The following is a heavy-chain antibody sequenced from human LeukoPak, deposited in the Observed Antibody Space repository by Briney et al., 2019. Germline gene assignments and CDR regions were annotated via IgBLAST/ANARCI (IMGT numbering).Heavy chain of an antibody. CDR2: TYYRSKWYN. V-gene: IGHV6-1*01. J-gene: IGHJ6*02. Sequence: SQTLSLTCAISGDSVSSNSAAWNWIRQSPSRGLEWLGRTYYRSKWYNDYAVSVKSRITINPDTSKNQFSLQLNSVTPEDTAVYYCAREEWKAAAGVELSYGMDVWGQGTTVTVSS. D-gene: IGHD6-13*01. CDR1: GDSVSSNSAA. CDR3: AREEWKAAAGVELSYGMDV.